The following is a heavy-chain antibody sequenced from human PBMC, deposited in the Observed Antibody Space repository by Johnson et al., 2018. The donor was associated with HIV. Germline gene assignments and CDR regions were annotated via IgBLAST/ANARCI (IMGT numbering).Heavy chain of an antibody. CDR2: IYSGGST. D-gene: IGHD5-24*01. Sequence: AQLVETGGGLIQPGGSLRLSCAASGFTVSSNYMSWVRQAPGKGLEWVSVIYSGGSTYYADSVKGRFTISRDNSKNTLYLQMNSLRAEDTAVYYCAREGATIEGRSTFDIWGPGTMVTVSS. V-gene: IGHV3-53*02. CDR1: GFTVSSNY. J-gene: IGHJ3*02. CDR3: AREGATIEGRSTFDI.